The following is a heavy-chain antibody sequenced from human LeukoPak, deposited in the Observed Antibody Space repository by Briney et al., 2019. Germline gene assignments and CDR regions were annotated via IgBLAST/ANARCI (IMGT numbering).Heavy chain of an antibody. CDR3: AKDLLWLDY. Sequence: GGSLRLSCAASGFTFSSYAMSWVRRAPGKGLEWVSAISASGGSTYYADSMKGRFTISRDNSKNTLYLQLNSLRAEDTAVYYCAKDLLWLDYWGQGTLVTVSS. CDR2: ISASGGST. CDR1: GFTFSSYA. V-gene: IGHV3-23*01. J-gene: IGHJ4*02. D-gene: IGHD3-10*01.